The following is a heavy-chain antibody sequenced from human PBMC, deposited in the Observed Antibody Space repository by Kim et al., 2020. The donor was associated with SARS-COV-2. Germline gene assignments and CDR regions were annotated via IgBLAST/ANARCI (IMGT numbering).Heavy chain of an antibody. D-gene: IGHD4-17*01. CDR3: ARDGRRYGDYDFFDY. V-gene: IGHV1-46*01. Sequence: RFQGKVTMTRETSTSTVYMELSSLRYEDTAVYYCARDGRRYGDYDFFDYWGQGTLVTVSS. J-gene: IGHJ4*02.